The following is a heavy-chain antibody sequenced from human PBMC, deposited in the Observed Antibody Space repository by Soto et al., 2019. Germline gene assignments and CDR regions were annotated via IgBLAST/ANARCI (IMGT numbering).Heavy chain of an antibody. CDR1: GFTFSSYS. J-gene: IGHJ3*02. Sequence: EVQLVESGGGLVKPGGSLRLSCAASGFTFSSYSMNWVRQAPGKGLEWVSSISSSSSYIYYADSVKGRFTISRDNAKNSLYLQMNSLRAEDTAVYYCAREGVTMIVVVPQAFDIWGQGTMVTVSS. CDR2: ISSSSSYI. D-gene: IGHD3-22*01. CDR3: AREGVTMIVVVPQAFDI. V-gene: IGHV3-21*01.